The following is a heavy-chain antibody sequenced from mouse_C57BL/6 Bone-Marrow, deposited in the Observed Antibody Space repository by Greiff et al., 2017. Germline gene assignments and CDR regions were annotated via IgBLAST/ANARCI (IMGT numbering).Heavy chain of an antibody. J-gene: IGHJ1*03. D-gene: IGHD1-1*01. Sequence: EVQLVESGEGLVKPGGSLKLSCAASGFTFSSYAMSWVRQTPEKRLEWVAYISSGGDYIYYADTVKGRFTISRDNARNTLYLQMSSLKSEDTAMYYCTRDPPAYYYGSSFWYFDVWGTGTTVTVSS. CDR3: TRDPPAYYYGSSFWYFDV. CDR1: GFTFSSYA. CDR2: ISSGGDYI. V-gene: IGHV5-9-1*02.